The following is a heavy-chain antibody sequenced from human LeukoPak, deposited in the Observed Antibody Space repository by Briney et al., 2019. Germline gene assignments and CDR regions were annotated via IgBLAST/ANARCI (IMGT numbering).Heavy chain of an antibody. V-gene: IGHV3-20*04. CDR3: ARDPTSSSPRYFQH. Sequence: GGSLRLSCAASGFTFDEYGMSWVRHAPGKELEWVSGINWNGGSKVYADSVKGRFTISRDNAKNSLYLQMNSLRAEDTALYYCARDPTSSSPRYFQHWGQGTLVTVSS. D-gene: IGHD6-6*01. J-gene: IGHJ1*01. CDR1: GFTFDEYG. CDR2: INWNGGSK.